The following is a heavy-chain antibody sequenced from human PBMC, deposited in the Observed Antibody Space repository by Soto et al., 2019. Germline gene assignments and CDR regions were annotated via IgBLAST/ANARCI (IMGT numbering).Heavy chain of an antibody. D-gene: IGHD6-25*01. J-gene: IGHJ6*02. Sequence: GGSLRLSCAASGFTFSSYAMHWVRQAPGKGLEWVAVISYDGSNKYYADSVKGRFTISRDNSKNTLYLQMNSLRAEDTAVYYCARDQYSSGYYYYYYGMDVWGQGTTVTVSS. CDR2: ISYDGSNK. CDR3: ARDQYSSGYYYYYYGMDV. CDR1: GFTFSSYA. V-gene: IGHV3-30-3*01.